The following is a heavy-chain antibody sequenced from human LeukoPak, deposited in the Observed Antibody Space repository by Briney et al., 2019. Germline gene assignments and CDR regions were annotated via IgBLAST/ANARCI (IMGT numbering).Heavy chain of an antibody. CDR1: GGSFSGYY. V-gene: IGHV4-34*01. CDR3: ATRYSSGGWFDP. Sequence: KPSETLSLTCAVYGGSFSGYYWSWIRQPPGKGLEWIGEINHSGSTNYNPSLKSRVTISVDTSKNQFSLKLSSVTAADTAVYYCATRYSSGGWFDPWGQGTLVTVSS. D-gene: IGHD6-25*01. J-gene: IGHJ5*02. CDR2: INHSGST.